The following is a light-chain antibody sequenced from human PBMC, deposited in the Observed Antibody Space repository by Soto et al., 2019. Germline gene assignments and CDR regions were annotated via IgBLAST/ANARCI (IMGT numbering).Light chain of an antibody. V-gene: IGKV1-5*03. CDR3: QHFISYSEA. CDR1: QTISSW. J-gene: IGKJ1*01. Sequence: DIQMTQSPSTLSGSVGDRVTITCRASQTISSWLAWYQQKPGKAPKLLINKTSTLKSGVPSRFSGSGSGTEFPLTISSLQPDDFATYYCQHFISYSEAFGQGTKVELK. CDR2: KTS.